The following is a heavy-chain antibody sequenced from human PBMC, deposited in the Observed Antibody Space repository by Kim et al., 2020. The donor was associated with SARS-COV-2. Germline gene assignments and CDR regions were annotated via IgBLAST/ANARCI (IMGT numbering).Heavy chain of an antibody. CDR1: GFSFSTYGVG. CDR2: IYWDDDK. D-gene: IGHD6-13*01. Sequence: SGPTLVKPTQTLTLTCTFSGFSFSTYGVGVGWIRQSPGKALEWLAFIYWDDDKRYSPSLKSRLTITKDTSKNQVVLIMTNVDPVDTGTYYCAHEKTATTGYRTRWYKDGRWFDPWGQGTLVIVSS. J-gene: IGHJ5*02. V-gene: IGHV2-5*02. CDR3: AHEKTATTGYRTRWYKDGRWFDP.